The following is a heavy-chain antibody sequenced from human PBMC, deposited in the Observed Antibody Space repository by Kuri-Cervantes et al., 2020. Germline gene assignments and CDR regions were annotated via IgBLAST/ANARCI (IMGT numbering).Heavy chain of an antibody. D-gene: IGHD6-19*01. CDR3: AKSAVRPSDAFDI. CDR2: INSDGSST. J-gene: IGHJ3*02. V-gene: IGHV3-74*01. CDR1: GFAFSSYW. Sequence: GESLKISCAASGFAFSSYWMHWVRQAPGKGLVWVSRINSDGSSTSYADSVKGRFTISRDNAKNTLYLQMNSLRAEDTAVYYCAKSAVRPSDAFDIWGQGTMVTVSS.